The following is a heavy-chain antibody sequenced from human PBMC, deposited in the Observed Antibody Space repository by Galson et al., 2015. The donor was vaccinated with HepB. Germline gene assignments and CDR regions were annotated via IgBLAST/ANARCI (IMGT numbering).Heavy chain of an antibody. CDR3: AKDRSNTFYYFDS. CDR2: ISGSGDSGGT. Sequence: SLRLSCAASGFTFSNLAMAWVRQAPGKGLEWISSISGSGDSGGTYYADSVKGRVTISRDNSKKMVYLQMNSLRAEDTARYYCAKDRSNTFYYFDSWGQGTLVAVSS. V-gene: IGHV3-23*01. CDR1: GFTFSNLA. J-gene: IGHJ4*02. D-gene: IGHD2/OR15-2a*01.